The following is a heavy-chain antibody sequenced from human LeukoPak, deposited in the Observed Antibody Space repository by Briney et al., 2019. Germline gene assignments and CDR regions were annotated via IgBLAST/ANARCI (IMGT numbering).Heavy chain of an antibody. Sequence: ASVKVSCKASGYTFTSYDINWVRQATGQGREWMGLMNPNSGNTGYAQKFQGRVTMTRNTSISTAYMELSSLRSEDTAVYYCARENIVVVTAIISGYGMDVWGQGTTVTVSS. V-gene: IGHV1-8*01. CDR3: ARENIVVVTAIISGYGMDV. CDR1: GYTFTSYD. CDR2: MNPNSGNT. J-gene: IGHJ6*02. D-gene: IGHD2-21*02.